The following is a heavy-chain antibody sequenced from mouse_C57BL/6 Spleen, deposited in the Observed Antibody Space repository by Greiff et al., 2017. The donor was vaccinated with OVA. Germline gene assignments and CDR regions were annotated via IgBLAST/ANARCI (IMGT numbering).Heavy chain of an antibody. J-gene: IGHJ3*01. V-gene: IGHV1-50*01. CDR3: ARGGYDYDWFAY. D-gene: IGHD2-4*01. Sequence: QVQLQQPGAELVKPGASVKLSCKASGYTFTSYWMQWVKQRPGQGLEWIGEIDPSDSYTNYNQKFKGKAKLTVDKSSSTAYMQLSSLTSEDSAVYYGARGGYDYDWFAYWGQGTLVTVSA. CDR2: IDPSDSYT. CDR1: GYTFTSYW.